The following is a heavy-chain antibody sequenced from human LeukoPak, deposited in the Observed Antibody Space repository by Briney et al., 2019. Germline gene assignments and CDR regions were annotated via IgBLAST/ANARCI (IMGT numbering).Heavy chain of an antibody. V-gene: IGHV5-51*01. D-gene: IGHD5-24*01. CDR3: ARVEMATIPYYFDY. J-gene: IGHJ4*02. CDR1: GYSFTSYW. CDR2: IYPGDSNT. Sequence: GDSLKISCMGSGYSFTSYWIGWVRQMPGKGLEWMGIIYPGDSNTRYSPSFQGQVNISADKSISTAYLQWSSLKASDTAMYYCARVEMATIPYYFDYWGQGTLVTVSS.